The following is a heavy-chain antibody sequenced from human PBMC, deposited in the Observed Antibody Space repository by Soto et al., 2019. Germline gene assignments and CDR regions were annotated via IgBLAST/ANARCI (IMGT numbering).Heavy chain of an antibody. J-gene: IGHJ3*02. D-gene: IGHD1-26*01. CDR2: IIPIFGTA. Sequence: QVQLVQSGAAVKKPGSSVRVSCKASGGTFSSYAISWVRQATGQGLEWMGGIIPIFGTANYAQKFQGRVTITADKSTSTAYMELSSLRSEDTAVYYCARAPTYSGSLDPKNASDIWGQGTMVTVSS. CDR1: GGTFSSYA. V-gene: IGHV1-69*06. CDR3: ARAPTYSGSLDPKNASDI.